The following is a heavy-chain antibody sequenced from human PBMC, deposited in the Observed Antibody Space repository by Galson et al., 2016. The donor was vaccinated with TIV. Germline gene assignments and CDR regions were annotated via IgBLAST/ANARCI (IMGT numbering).Heavy chain of an antibody. CDR3: ARNLEQGVVVLPSANTNWFDP. Sequence: SVKVSCKASGYTFSNFGISWVRQAPGQGPEWMGWISAYAGNTYYIEKFQGRVTMTTDTSASTAHMELRNLRSDDTAVYYCARNLEQGVVVLPSANTNWFDPWGQGTLVTVSS. D-gene: IGHD2-2*01. CDR2: ISAYAGNT. CDR1: GYTFSNFG. V-gene: IGHV1-18*01. J-gene: IGHJ5*02.